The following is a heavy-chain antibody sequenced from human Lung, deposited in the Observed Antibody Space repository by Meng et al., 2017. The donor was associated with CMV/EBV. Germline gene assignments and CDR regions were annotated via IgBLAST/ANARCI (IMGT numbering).Heavy chain of an antibody. CDR3: ASGTPGRSYCDY. CDR1: GYTFGSYG. J-gene: IGHJ4*02. Sequence: QVNLLQSGPEVKKAGASVRVSCKASGYTFGSYGICWVRQAPGQGLEWMGWFVNYVDTYPAPKFQGRVTMTTDTHTNTAFMELRSLTSDDTAVYYCASGTPGRSYCDYWGQGTLVTVSS. V-gene: IGHV1-18*01. D-gene: IGHD2-15*01. CDR2: FVNYVDT.